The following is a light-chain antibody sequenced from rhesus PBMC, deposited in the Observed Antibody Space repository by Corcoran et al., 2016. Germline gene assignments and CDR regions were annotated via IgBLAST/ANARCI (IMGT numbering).Light chain of an antibody. CDR1: QSLLNSKGYTY. CDR3: LKNIQLPPT. Sequence: DIVMTQTPLSLPVTPGEPASISCRSSQSLLNSKGYTYLFVYLQKPGQSPQLLIYLGSHRASGVPDRFSGSGSGTYFTLRLCRVEAEVFGVYYCLKNIQLPPTFGGGTKVELK. CDR2: LGS. V-gene: IGKV2-78*01. J-gene: IGKJ4*01.